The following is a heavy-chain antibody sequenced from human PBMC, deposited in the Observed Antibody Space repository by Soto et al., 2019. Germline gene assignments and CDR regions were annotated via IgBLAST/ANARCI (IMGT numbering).Heavy chain of an antibody. Sequence: QVQLVESGGGVVQPGRSLRLSCAASGFTFSSYAMHWVRQAPGKGLEWVAVISYDGSNKYYADSVKGRFTISRDNSKNTLYLQMNSLRADDTAVYYFARGGTSEGGMYVWGQGTTVTVSS. CDR3: ARGGTSEGGMYV. D-gene: IGHD2-2*01. J-gene: IGHJ6*02. CDR1: GFTFSSYA. V-gene: IGHV3-30-3*01. CDR2: ISYDGSNK.